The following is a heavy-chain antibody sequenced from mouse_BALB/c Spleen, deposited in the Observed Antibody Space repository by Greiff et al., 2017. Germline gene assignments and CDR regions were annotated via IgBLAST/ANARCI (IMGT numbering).Heavy chain of an antibody. Sequence: QVQLQQPGAELVKPGASVKLSCKASGYTFTSYWMHWVKQRPGQGLEWIGEINPSNGRTNYNEKFKSKATLTVDKSSSTAYMQLSSLTSEDSAVYYCARSVVATDYWGQGTTLTVSS. J-gene: IGHJ2*01. CDR2: INPSNGRT. CDR1: GYTFTSYW. CDR3: ARSVVATDY. V-gene: IGHV1S81*02. D-gene: IGHD1-1*01.